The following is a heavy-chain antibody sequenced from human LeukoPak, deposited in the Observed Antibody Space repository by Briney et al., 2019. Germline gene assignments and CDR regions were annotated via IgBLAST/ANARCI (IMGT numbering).Heavy chain of an antibody. CDR3: ERGSRYYDFWSGYFPYYYMDV. D-gene: IGHD3-3*01. Sequence: SETLSLTCTVSGGSISSHYWSWIRQPPGKGREGIGYIYYSGSTNYNPSLNSRVTISVDTSKNQFSLKPSSVTAADTDWFYCERGSRYYDFWSGYFPYYYMDVWGKGTTVTVSS. CDR2: IYYSGST. V-gene: IGHV4-59*11. CDR1: GGSISSHY. J-gene: IGHJ6*03.